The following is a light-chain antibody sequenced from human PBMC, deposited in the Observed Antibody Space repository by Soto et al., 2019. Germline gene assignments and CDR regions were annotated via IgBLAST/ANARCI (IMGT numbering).Light chain of an antibody. CDR3: QSFDSSLSAYV. Sequence: QSVLAQRPAGSGAPGQRVTISCTGSSSNIGAGRDVHWYQQLPGTAPRLLIYGNNNRPSGVPDRFSASKSGTSASLAITGLQAEDEADFYCQSFDSSLSAYVFGTGTKVTVL. V-gene: IGLV1-40*01. CDR2: GNN. CDR1: SSNIGAGRD. J-gene: IGLJ1*01.